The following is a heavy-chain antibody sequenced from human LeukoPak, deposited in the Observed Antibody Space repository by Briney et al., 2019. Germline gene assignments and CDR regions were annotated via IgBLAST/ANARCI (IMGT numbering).Heavy chain of an antibody. D-gene: IGHD6-6*01. V-gene: IGHV4-31*03. Sequence: SETLSLTCTVSGGSISSGGYYWSWIRQHPGKGLEWIGYIYYSGSTYYNPSLKSRVTISVDTSKNQFSLKLSSVTAVDTAVYYCARANEYSSSSPDCWGQGTLVTASS. CDR3: ARANEYSSSSPDC. CDR1: GGSISSGGYY. CDR2: IYYSGST. J-gene: IGHJ4*02.